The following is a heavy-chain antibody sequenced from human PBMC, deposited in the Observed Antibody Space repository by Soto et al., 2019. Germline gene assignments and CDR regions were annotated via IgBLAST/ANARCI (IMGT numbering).Heavy chain of an antibody. CDR1: GFTFSSYA. D-gene: IGHD3-9*01. Sequence: QVQLVESGGGVVQPGRSLRLSCAASGFTFSSYAMHWVRQAPGKGLEWVAVISYDGSNKYYADSVKGRFTISRDNSKNTLYLQMNSVRAEDTAEYYWATGWSYLDYWGQGTLVTVSS. CDR3: ATGWSYLDY. V-gene: IGHV3-30-3*01. J-gene: IGHJ4*02. CDR2: ISYDGSNK.